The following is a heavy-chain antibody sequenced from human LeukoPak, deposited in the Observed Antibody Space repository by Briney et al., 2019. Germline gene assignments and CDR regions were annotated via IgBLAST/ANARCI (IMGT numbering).Heavy chain of an antibody. V-gene: IGHV1-46*01. D-gene: IGHD4-23*01. CDR3: AREAYGGFRYFDL. Sequence: ASVTVSCKASGYNFTNYYIHWVRQAPGQGLEWMGIINPRGGSTSYAQKFQGRVTMTRDTSTSTVYMELSSLRSEDTAVYYCAREAYGGFRYFDLWGRDTLVTVSS. CDR1: GYNFTNYY. CDR2: INPRGGST. J-gene: IGHJ2*01.